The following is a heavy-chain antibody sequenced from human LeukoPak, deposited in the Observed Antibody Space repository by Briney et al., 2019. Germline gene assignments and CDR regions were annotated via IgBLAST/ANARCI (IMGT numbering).Heavy chain of an antibody. J-gene: IGHJ4*02. D-gene: IGHD3-10*01. Sequence: TGGSLRLSCAASGFTVSSNYMSWVRQAPGKGQEWVSVIYSGGTTYYADSVKGRFTISRDNSKNTLYLQMNSLRAEDTAVYYCARLNKGYYGSGSYYFAYWGQGTLVIVSS. V-gene: IGHV3-53*01. CDR2: IYSGGTT. CDR3: ARLNKGYYGSGSYYFAY. CDR1: GFTVSSNY.